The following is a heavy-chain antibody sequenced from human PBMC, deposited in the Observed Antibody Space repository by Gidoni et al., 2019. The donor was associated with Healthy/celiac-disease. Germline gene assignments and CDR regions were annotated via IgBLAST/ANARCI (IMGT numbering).Heavy chain of an antibody. V-gene: IGHV4-30-4*01. J-gene: IGHJ5*02. CDR3: ARSPIVVVPAAIDRPFDP. CDR1: GGSISSGDYY. D-gene: IGHD2-2*01. Sequence: QVQLQESGPGLVKPSQTLSLTCTVSGGSISSGDYYWCWIRQPPGKGLEWIGYIYYSGSTYYNPSLKSRVTISVDTSKNQFSLKLSSVTAADTAVYYCARSPIVVVPAAIDRPFDPWGQGTLVTVSS. CDR2: IYYSGST.